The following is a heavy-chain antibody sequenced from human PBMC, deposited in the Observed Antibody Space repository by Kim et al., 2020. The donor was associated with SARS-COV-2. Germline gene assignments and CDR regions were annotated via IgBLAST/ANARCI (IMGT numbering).Heavy chain of an antibody. J-gene: IGHJ4*02. D-gene: IGHD6-19*01. CDR1: GGSFSGYY. Sequence: SETLSLTCAVYGGSFSGYYWSWIRQPPGKGLEWIGEINHSGSTNYNPSLKSRVTISVDTSKNQFSLKLSSVTAADTAVYYCARAPRSGWLVPQLDYWGQGTLVTVSS. CDR2: INHSGST. V-gene: IGHV4-34*01. CDR3: ARAPRSGWLVPQLDY.